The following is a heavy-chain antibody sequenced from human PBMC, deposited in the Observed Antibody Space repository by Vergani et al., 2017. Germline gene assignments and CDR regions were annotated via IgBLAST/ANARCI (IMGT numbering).Heavy chain of an antibody. V-gene: IGHV3-30*01. CDR1: GFTFSSYA. J-gene: IGHJ4*02. CDR3: AGPGATSLFDY. D-gene: IGHD6-25*01. CDR2: ISYDGSNK. Sequence: QVQLVESGGGVVQPGRSLRLSCAASGFTFSSYAMHWVRQAPGKGLEWVAVISYDGSNKYYADSVKGRFTISRANSKNTLYVQMNSLGAEVTAVYYCAGPGATSLFDYGGQGTLVTVSS.